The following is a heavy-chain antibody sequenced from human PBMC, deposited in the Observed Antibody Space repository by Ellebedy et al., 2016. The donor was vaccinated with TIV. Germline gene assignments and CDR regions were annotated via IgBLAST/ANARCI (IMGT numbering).Heavy chain of an antibody. V-gene: IGHV4-39*07. CDR3: ARGVSDFDY. J-gene: IGHJ4*02. CDR2: IYYSGST. CDR1: GGSISSSSYY. D-gene: IGHD2-8*01. Sequence: SQTLSLTCXVSGGSISSSSYYWGWIRQPPGKGLEWIGSIYYSGSTYYNPSLKSRVTISVDTSKNQFSLKLGSVTAADTAVYYCARGVSDFDYWGQGTLVTVSS.